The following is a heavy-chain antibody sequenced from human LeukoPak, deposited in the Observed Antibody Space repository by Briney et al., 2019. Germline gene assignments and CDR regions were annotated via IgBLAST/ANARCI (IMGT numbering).Heavy chain of an antibody. Sequence: PGGSLRLSCLASGFSISSYWMHWVRQVPGKGLVWVSQINSGGSSAIYADYAKGRFTISRDNAKNTLYLQINSLRAEDTAVYYCARQMRDWGQGTLVTVSS. V-gene: IGHV3-74*01. CDR3: ARQMRD. CDR1: GFSISSYW. J-gene: IGHJ4*02. CDR2: INSGGSSA.